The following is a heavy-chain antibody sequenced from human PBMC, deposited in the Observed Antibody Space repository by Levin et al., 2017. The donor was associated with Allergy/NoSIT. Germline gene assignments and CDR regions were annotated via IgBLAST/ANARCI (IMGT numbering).Heavy chain of an antibody. CDR1: GYTFTGYY. V-gene: IGHV1-2*02. J-gene: IGHJ5*02. D-gene: IGHD6-25*01. CDR2: INSNSGGT. Sequence: ASVKVSCKASGYTFTGYYMHWVRQAPGQGLEWMGWINSNSGGTNYAQKFQGRVTVTRDTSISTAYMELSRLTSDDTAVYFCARGRAAAAPDWFDPWGQGTLVTVSS. CDR3: ARGRAAAAPDWFDP.